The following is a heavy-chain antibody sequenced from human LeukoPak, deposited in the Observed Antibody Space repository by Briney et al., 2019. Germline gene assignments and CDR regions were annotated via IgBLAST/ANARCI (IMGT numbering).Heavy chain of an antibody. CDR1: GFTFSSYA. D-gene: IGHD3-22*01. CDR3: AKDILNEYYYDSSGYYSSGMDV. V-gene: IGHV3-23*01. CDR2: ISGSGGST. Sequence: GGSLRLSCAASGFTFSSYAMSWVRQAPGKGLEWVSAISGSGGSTYYADSVKGRFTISRDNSKNTLYLQMNSLRAEDTAVYYCAKDILNEYYYDSSGYYSSGMDVWGQGTTVTVSS. J-gene: IGHJ6*02.